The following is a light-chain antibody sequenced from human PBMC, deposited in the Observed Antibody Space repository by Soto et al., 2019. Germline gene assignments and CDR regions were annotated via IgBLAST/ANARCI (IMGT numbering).Light chain of an antibody. CDR3: QQYNSYLWA. Sequence: DIQMTQSPSTLSASVGDRVTITCRASQSIGSWLAWYQQKPGKAPKLLIYKASSLESGVPSRFSGSGSGTEFTLTISSLQPDDFATYYCQQYNSYLWAVGQGTKVDSK. V-gene: IGKV1-5*03. J-gene: IGKJ1*01. CDR2: KAS. CDR1: QSIGSW.